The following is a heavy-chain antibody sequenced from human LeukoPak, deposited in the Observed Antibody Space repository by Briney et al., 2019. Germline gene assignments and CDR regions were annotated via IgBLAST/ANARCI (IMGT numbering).Heavy chain of an antibody. CDR2: IYHSGST. CDR3: ARDDILTGYYVDNAFDI. Sequence: SETLSLTCAVSGYSISSGYYWGWIRQPPGKGLEWIGSIYHSGSTYYNPSLKSRVTISVDTSKNQFSLKLSSETAADTAVYYCARDDILTGYYVDNAFDIWGQGTMVTVSS. D-gene: IGHD3-9*01. V-gene: IGHV4-38-2*02. CDR1: GYSISSGYY. J-gene: IGHJ3*02.